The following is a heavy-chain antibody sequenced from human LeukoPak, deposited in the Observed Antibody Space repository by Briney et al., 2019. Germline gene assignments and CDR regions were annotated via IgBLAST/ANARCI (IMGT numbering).Heavy chain of an antibody. V-gene: IGHV4-59*12. CDR2: MYYSGNT. CDR1: GVSITNYY. J-gene: IGHJ6*02. CDR3: GGAYCGGDCQQGAWGMDV. Sequence: SETLSLTCSVSGVSITNYYWSWIRQPPGKGLEWVGYMYYSGNTKYNPSLKSRVTMSVDTSKDQFSLKLSSVTAADTAVYYCGGAYCGGDCQQGAWGMDVWGQGTTVTVSS. D-gene: IGHD2-21*02.